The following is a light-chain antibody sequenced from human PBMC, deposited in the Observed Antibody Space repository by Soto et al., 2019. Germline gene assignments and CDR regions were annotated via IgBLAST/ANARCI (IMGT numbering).Light chain of an antibody. CDR2: EVS. J-gene: IGLJ2*01. V-gene: IGLV2-14*01. CDR1: SSDVGGYKY. Sequence: QSVLTQPASVSGSPGQSITISCTGTSSDVGGYKYVSWYQQHPGKASKLMIYEVSNRPSGVSNRFSGSKSGNTASLTISGLQAEDEADYYCSSYTSSSSVVIGGGTKLTVL. CDR3: SSYTSSSSVV.